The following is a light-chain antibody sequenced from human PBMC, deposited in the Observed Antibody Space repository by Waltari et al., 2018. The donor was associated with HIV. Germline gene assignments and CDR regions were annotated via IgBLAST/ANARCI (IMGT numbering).Light chain of an antibody. CDR2: GAS. CDR1: QGMSSY. CDR3: QQLNSYPLT. V-gene: IGKV1-9*01. J-gene: IGKJ4*01. Sequence: DIQLTQSPSFLSASIGDRVMITCRASQGMSSYLAWYQQKPGKAPKLLIYGASTLQTGVPSRFSGSGSGTKFTLTISSLQPEDFAIYYCQQLNSYPLTFGGGTKVEI.